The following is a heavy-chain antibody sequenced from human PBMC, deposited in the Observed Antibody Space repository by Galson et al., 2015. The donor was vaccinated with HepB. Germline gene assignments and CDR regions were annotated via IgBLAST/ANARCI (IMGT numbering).Heavy chain of an antibody. Sequence: SLRLSCAASGFTFSSYAMSWVRQAPGKGLEWVSAISGSGGSTYYADSVEGRFTISRDNSKNTLYLQMNSLRAEDTAVYYCAKYGVVIAIIDYWGQGTLVTVSS. J-gene: IGHJ4*02. D-gene: IGHD2-21*01. CDR2: ISGSGGST. CDR1: GFTFSSYA. V-gene: IGHV3-23*01. CDR3: AKYGVVIAIIDY.